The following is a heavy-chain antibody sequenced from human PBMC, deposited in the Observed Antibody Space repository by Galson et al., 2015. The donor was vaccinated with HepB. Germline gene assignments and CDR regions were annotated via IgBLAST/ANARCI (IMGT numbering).Heavy chain of an antibody. V-gene: IGHV1-18*01. CDR3: ARVRYSGYDSECFDY. D-gene: IGHD5-12*01. Sequence: SVKVSCKASGYTFTSYGISWVRQAPGQGLEWMGWISAYNGNTNYAQKLQGRVTMTTDTSTSTAYMELRSLRSDDTAVYYCARVRYSGYDSECFDYWGQGTLVTVSS. CDR1: GYTFTSYG. CDR2: ISAYNGNT. J-gene: IGHJ4*02.